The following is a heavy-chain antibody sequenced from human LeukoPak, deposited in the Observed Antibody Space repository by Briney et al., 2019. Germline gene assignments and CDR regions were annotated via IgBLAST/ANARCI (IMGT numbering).Heavy chain of an antibody. J-gene: IGHJ4*02. CDR2: IYPGGRT. D-gene: IGHD1-26*01. V-gene: IGHV3-53*01. CDR3: AKDAQWEMNDS. Sequence: PGGFLRLSCAASGFNVRTNYMSWVRQAPGKGLEWVSIIYPGGRTYYVDSMKGRFTISRDNSRTTLYLQIHSLTAEDTAIYYCAKDAQWEMNDSWGQGALVTVSS. CDR1: GFNVRTNY.